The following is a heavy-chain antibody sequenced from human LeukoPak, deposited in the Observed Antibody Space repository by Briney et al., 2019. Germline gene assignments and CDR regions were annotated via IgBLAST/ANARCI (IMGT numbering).Heavy chain of an antibody. J-gene: IGHJ4*02. CDR2: IKQDGSEK. CDR3: AAPGVPAATYYFDY. CDR1: GFTFSSYW. V-gene: IGHV3-7*01. Sequence: PGGSLRLSCAASGFTFSSYWMSWVRQAPGKGLEWVANIKQDGSEKYYVDSVKGRFTISRDNAKNTVYLQMNSLRAEDTAVYYCAAPGVPAATYYFDYWGQGTLVTVSS. D-gene: IGHD2-2*01.